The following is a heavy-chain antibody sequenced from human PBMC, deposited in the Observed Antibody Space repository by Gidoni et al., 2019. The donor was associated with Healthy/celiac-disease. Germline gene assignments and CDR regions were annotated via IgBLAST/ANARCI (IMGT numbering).Heavy chain of an antibody. CDR1: GFTFSSYA. V-gene: IGHV3-23*01. CDR2: ISGSGGST. J-gene: IGHJ4*02. CDR3: AKHFDGYYYDSSSWVRPFGDY. D-gene: IGHD3-22*01. Sequence: EVQLLESGGGLVQPGGSLRLSCAASGFTFSSYAMSWVRQAPGKGLEWVSAISGSGGSTYYADSVKGRFTISRDNSKNTLYLQMNSLRAEDTAVYYCAKHFDGYYYDSSSWVRPFGDYWGQGTLVTVSS.